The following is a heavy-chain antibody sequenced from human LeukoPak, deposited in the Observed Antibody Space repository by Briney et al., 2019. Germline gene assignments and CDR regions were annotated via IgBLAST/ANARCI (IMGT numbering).Heavy chain of an antibody. J-gene: IGHJ4*02. D-gene: IGHD2-2*01. V-gene: IGHV3-23*01. Sequence: GGSLRLSCAASGFTFSSYAMSWVRQAPGKGLEWVSAISVSAGTTYYADSVKGRFTISRDNSKNTLYLQMNSLRAEDTAVYYCAKDRLPATRGVDYWGQGTLVTVSS. CDR1: GFTFSSYA. CDR2: ISVSAGTT. CDR3: AKDRLPATRGVDY.